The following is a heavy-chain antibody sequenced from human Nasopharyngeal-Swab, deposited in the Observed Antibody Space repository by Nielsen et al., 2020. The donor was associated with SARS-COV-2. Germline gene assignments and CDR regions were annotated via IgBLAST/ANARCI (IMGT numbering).Heavy chain of an antibody. J-gene: IGHJ6*02. CDR1: GFTFSSYD. Sequence: GGSLRLSCAASGFTFSSYDMHWVRRATGKGLEWVSAIGTAGDTYYPGSVKGRFTISRENAKNSLYLQMNSLRAGDTAVYYCAREGYGSPLDVWGQGTTVTVSS. V-gene: IGHV3-13*01. CDR3: AREGYGSPLDV. CDR2: IGTAGDT. D-gene: IGHD3-10*01.